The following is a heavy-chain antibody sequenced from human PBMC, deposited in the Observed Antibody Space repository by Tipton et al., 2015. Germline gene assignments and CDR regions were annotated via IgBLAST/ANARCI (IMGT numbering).Heavy chain of an antibody. V-gene: IGHV4-59*01. CDR2: IQYSGGT. CDR1: SDSINKYY. CDR3: ARARGRHGGLFDS. J-gene: IGHJ4*02. D-gene: IGHD4-23*01. Sequence: LRLSCTVSSDSINKYYWSWIRQPPGKELQWIGYIQYSGGTNYNPSLESRVSMSVDTSKNQFSLKLTSVTAADTAVYYCARARGRHGGLFDSWGQGILVTVSS.